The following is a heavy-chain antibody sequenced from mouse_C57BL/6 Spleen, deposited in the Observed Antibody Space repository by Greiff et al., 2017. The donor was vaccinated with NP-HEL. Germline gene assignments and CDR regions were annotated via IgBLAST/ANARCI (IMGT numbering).Heavy chain of an antibody. CDR1: GYSITSGYY. J-gene: IGHJ1*03. CDR2: ISYDGSN. Sequence: DVKLVESGPGLVKPSQSLSLTCSVTGYSITSGYYWNWIRQFPGNKLEWMGYISYDGSNNYNPSLKNRISITRDTSKNQFFLKLNSVTTEDTATYYCAREGSSYWYFDVWGTGTTVTVSS. D-gene: IGHD1-1*01. V-gene: IGHV3-6*01. CDR3: AREGSSYWYFDV.